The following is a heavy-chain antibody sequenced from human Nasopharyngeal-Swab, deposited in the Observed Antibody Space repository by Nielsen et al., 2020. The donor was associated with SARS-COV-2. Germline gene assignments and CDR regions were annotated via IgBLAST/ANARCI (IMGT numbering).Heavy chain of an antibody. D-gene: IGHD2-15*01. J-gene: IGHJ6*02. Sequence: GGSLRLSCAASGFTFRSYAISWVRQAPGKGLEWVSVISGSGGSTYYADSVKGRFTISRDNSKNTLYLQMNSLRAEDTAVYYCAKDRYCSGGSCYSYRYGMDVWGQGTTVTVSS. CDR1: GFTFRSYA. CDR3: AKDRYCSGGSCYSYRYGMDV. CDR2: ISGSGGST. V-gene: IGHV3-23*01.